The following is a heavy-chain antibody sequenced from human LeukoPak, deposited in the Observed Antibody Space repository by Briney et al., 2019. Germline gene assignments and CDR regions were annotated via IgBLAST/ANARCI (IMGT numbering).Heavy chain of an antibody. D-gene: IGHD1-26*01. Sequence: SGGSLRLSCAASGFTFSSYSMNWVRQAPGKGLEWVSSISSSSSYIYYADSVKGRFTISRDNAKNSLYLQMNSLRAEDTAVYYCASYYSGSYYEDAEYFQHWGQGTLVTVSS. CDR1: GFTFSSYS. V-gene: IGHV3-21*01. CDR3: ASYYSGSYYEDAEYFQH. CDR2: ISSSSSYI. J-gene: IGHJ1*01.